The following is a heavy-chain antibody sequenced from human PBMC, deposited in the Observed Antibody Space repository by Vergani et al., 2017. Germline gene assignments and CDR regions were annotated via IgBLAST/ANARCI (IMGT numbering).Heavy chain of an antibody. CDR1: GDSISSGVYY. Sequence: QVQLQESGPGLVKPSQTLSLTCSVSGDSISSGVYYWNWIRQHPGKGLEWIGYIYSTGSTHHNPSLRRRINMSVDTSKNQFSLKLNSLTAADTAMYYCARMGGYDEGDAFRIGYFDSWGPGILVTGSS. CDR2: IYSTGST. D-gene: IGHD3-22*01. V-gene: IGHV4-31*03. CDR3: ARMGGYDEGDAFRIGYFDS. J-gene: IGHJ4*02.